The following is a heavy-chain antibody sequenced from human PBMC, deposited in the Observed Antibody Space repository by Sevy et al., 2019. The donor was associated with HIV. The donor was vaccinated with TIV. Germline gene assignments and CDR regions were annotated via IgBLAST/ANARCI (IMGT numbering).Heavy chain of an antibody. CDR3: ARRVYYYDSSGDYRDYMDV. D-gene: IGHD3-22*01. CDR1: GYSFSNYW. CDR2: IYPGDSDT. Sequence: GESLKISCKGSGYSFSNYWIGWVRQMPGKGLEWMGIIYPGDSDTKYGPSFEGQVTISAEKSINTAFLQWSSLKASDTAMDYCARRVYYYDSSGDYRDYMDVWGKGTTVTVSS. V-gene: IGHV5-51*01. J-gene: IGHJ6*03.